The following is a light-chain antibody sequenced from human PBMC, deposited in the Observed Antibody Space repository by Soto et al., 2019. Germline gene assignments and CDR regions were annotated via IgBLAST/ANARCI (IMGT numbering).Light chain of an antibody. Sequence: EIVLTQSPATLSLSPGERATLSCRASQSVSSYLAWYQQKPGQAPRLLIYDASNRATGIPARFSGSGSGTDFTLTISSLEPEDFAVYYCQQRSNWLFTFGPGNKVDIK. J-gene: IGKJ3*01. CDR1: QSVSSY. V-gene: IGKV3-11*01. CDR2: DAS. CDR3: QQRSNWLFT.